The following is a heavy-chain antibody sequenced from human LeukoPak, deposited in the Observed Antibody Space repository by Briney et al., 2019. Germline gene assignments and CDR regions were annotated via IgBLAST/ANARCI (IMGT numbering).Heavy chain of an antibody. V-gene: IGHV3-23*01. D-gene: IGHD4-17*01. CDR3: SKEGNGDYYFYY. Sequence: GGSLRLSCAASGFTFSSYAMSWGRQAPGAGLEWVSAISGSGDSTYYADAVKGGFTISRDNSKNTLYLQMNSLRAEDTAVYYCSKEGNGDYYFYYWGQGTLVTVSS. CDR1: GFTFSSYA. J-gene: IGHJ4*02. CDR2: ISGSGDST.